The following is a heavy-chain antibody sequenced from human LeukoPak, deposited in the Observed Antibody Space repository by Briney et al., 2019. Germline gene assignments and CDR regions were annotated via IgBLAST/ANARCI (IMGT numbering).Heavy chain of an antibody. Sequence: SETLSLTCTVSGGSISRYYWSWIRQPPGKGLEWIGYIYYSGSTNYNPSLKSRVTISVDTSKNQFSLKLSSVTAADTAVYYCARQGCSSTSCYTYYYYGMDVWGQGTTVTVSS. V-gene: IGHV4-59*08. CDR1: GGSISRYY. J-gene: IGHJ6*02. D-gene: IGHD2-2*01. CDR3: ARQGCSSTSCYTYYYYGMDV. CDR2: IYYSGST.